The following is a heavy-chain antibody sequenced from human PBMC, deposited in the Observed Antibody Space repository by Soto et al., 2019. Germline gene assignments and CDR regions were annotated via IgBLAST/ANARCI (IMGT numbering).Heavy chain of an antibody. V-gene: IGHV3-23*01. Sequence: PGGSLRLSCAASGFTFSRYAMSWVRHAPGKGLEWVSAISGSGGSTYYADSVKGRFTISRDNSKNTLYLQMNSLRAEDTAVYYCAKDTITVTGVYFDYWGQGTLVTVSS. J-gene: IGHJ4*02. CDR2: ISGSGGST. CDR1: GFTFSRYA. CDR3: AKDTITVTGVYFDY. D-gene: IGHD4-17*01.